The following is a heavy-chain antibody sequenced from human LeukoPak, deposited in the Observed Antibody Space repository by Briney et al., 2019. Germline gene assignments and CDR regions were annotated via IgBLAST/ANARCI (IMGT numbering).Heavy chain of an antibody. CDR2: INPSGGST. CDR3: AKDATYYYDSSVLAGAFDI. D-gene: IGHD3-22*01. Sequence: GASVKVSCKASGYTFTSYYMHWVRQAPGQGLEWMGIINPSGGSTSYAQKFQGRVTMTRDTSTSTVYMELSSLRAEDTALYYCAKDATYYYDSSVLAGAFDIWGQGTMVTVSS. J-gene: IGHJ3*02. CDR1: GYTFTSYY. V-gene: IGHV1-46*01.